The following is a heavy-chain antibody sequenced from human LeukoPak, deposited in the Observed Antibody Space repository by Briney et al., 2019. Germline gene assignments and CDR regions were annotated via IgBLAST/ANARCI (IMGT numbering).Heavy chain of an antibody. CDR3: ARDSGNAYLY. J-gene: IGHJ4*02. D-gene: IGHD3-16*01. Sequence: GASVKVFCKASGYTFTNFYMHWVRQAPGQGLEWMGIINPSGGSTRYAQKFQGRVTMTTDTSTRTAYMELRSLSSDDSAVYYCARDSGNAYLYWGQGTLVTVSS. V-gene: IGHV1-46*01. CDR1: GYTFTNFY. CDR2: INPSGGST.